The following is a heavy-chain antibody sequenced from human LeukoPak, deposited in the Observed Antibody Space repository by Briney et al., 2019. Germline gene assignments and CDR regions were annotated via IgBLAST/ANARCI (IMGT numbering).Heavy chain of an antibody. D-gene: IGHD2-2*01. CDR2: ITVNNGYT. CDR1: GYTFTSYG. CDR3: AKVHCISTNCNHIWTYFDY. Sequence: EASVKVSCKASGYTFTSYGISWLRQAPGQGLEWMGWITVNNGYTKYAQELQGRVTMTTDTSTSTAYMELRSLRSDDTAVYYCAKVHCISTNCNHIWTYFDYWGQGTLVTVSS. J-gene: IGHJ4*02. V-gene: IGHV1-18*01.